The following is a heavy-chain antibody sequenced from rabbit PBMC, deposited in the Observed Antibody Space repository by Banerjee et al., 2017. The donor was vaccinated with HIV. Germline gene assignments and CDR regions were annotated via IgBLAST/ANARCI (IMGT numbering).Heavy chain of an antibody. CDR3: ARNEWDYAGTTYYSL. V-gene: IGHV1S40*01. D-gene: IGHD8-1*01. J-gene: IGHJ4*01. CDR2: IYGGSSGST. Sequence: QSLEESGGDLVKPGASLTLTCTASGFSLSSNYYMCWVRQAPGKGLEWIACIYGGSSGSTYYASWAKGRFTISKTSSTTVTLQMTSLTGADTATYFCARNEWDYAGTTYYSLWGPGTLVTVS. CDR1: GFSLSSNYY.